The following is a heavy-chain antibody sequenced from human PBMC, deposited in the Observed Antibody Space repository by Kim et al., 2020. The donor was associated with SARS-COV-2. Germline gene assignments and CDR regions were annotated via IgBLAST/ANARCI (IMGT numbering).Heavy chain of an antibody. J-gene: IGHJ4*02. Sequence: YADSVKCRFTIARDNSKNTLYLQMNSLRAEDTAVYYRARDRHDYGDYFDYWGQGTLVTVSS. CDR3: ARDRHDYGDYFDY. D-gene: IGHD4-17*01. V-gene: IGHV3-33*01.